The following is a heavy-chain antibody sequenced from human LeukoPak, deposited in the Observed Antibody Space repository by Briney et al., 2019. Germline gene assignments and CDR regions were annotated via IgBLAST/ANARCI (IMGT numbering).Heavy chain of an antibody. D-gene: IGHD5-18*01. J-gene: IGHJ4*02. V-gene: IGHV3-48*02. CDR3: VTDTSMGGLFDY. CDR2: ISSSSNTI. Sequence: GGSLRLSCAASGFTFSSYSMNWVRQAPGKGLEWVSYISSSSNTIYYADSVKGRFTISRDSAKNSLYLQMNSLRDEDTALYYCVTDTSMGGLFDYWGQGTLVTVSS. CDR1: GFTFSSYS.